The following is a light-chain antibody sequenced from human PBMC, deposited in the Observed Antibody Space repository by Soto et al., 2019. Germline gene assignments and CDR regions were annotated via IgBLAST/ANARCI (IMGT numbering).Light chain of an antibody. Sequence: EIVFTQSPATLSLSPGERATLSCRASQTISTSFLAWYQQKRGQAPRLLIYGASTRATGVPDRFSGSGSGTDFTLTVSELEPEDFGLYYCHQYNNFWTFGQGTKVDIK. CDR2: GAS. CDR3: HQYNNFWT. J-gene: IGKJ1*01. V-gene: IGKV3-20*01. CDR1: QTISTSF.